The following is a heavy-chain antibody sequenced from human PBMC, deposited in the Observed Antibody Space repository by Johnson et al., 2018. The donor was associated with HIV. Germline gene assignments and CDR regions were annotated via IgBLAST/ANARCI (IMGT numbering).Heavy chain of an antibody. D-gene: IGHD1-26*01. J-gene: IGHJ3*02. Sequence: QVQLVESGGGVVQPGGSLRLSCAASGFTFSSYGMHWVRQAPGKGLEWVAVIRYDGSNKYYADSVKGRFTISRDNSKNPLYLQMHSLRAEDPAVYYCAKDLGDAVGTTHDAFDIWGQGTTVTVSS. V-gene: IGHV3-30*02. CDR2: IRYDGSNK. CDR3: AKDLGDAVGTTHDAFDI. CDR1: GFTFSSYG.